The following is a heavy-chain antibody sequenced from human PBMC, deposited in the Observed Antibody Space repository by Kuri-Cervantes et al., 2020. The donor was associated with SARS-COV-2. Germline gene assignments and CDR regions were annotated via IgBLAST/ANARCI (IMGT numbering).Heavy chain of an antibody. V-gene: IGHV3-21*01. Sequence: GGSLRLSCAASGFPFNTYTMNWVRQAPGKGLEWVSSISSSSSYIYYADSVKGRFTISRDNAKNSLYLQMNSLRAEDTAVYYCARHLSHYYYYMDVWGKGTTVTVSS. CDR3: ARHLSHYYYYMDV. D-gene: IGHD3-3*02. J-gene: IGHJ6*03. CDR1: GFPFNTYT. CDR2: ISSSSSYI.